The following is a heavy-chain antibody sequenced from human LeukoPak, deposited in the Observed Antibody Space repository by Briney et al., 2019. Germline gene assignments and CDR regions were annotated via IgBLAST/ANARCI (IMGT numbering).Heavy chain of an antibody. D-gene: IGHD1-14*01. CDR1: GYTFTGYY. V-gene: IGHV1-2*02. CDR2: INPNRGGT. CDR3: ARRRVGTHFDY. J-gene: IGHJ4*02. Sequence: ASVKVSCKASGYTFTGYYMHWVRQAPGQGLEWMGWINPNRGGTNYAQKFQGRVTMTRDTSISTAYMELSRLRSDDTAVYYCARRRVGTHFDYWGQGTLVTASS.